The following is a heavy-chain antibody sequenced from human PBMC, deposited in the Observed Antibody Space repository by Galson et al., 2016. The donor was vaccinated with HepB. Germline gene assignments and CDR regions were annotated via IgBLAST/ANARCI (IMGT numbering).Heavy chain of an antibody. D-gene: IGHD1-26*01. CDR1: GFTVSSNY. CDR3: ASGLRGSYWGLGY. J-gene: IGHJ4*02. V-gene: IGHV3-53*01. Sequence: SLRLSCAASGFTVSSNYMTWVRQAPGKGLEWVSITYSNGDVNYADSVKGRFTISRDSSKNTLYLQMNSLRVEDTAVYYCASGLRGSYWGLGYWGQGTLVTVSS. CDR2: TYSNGDV.